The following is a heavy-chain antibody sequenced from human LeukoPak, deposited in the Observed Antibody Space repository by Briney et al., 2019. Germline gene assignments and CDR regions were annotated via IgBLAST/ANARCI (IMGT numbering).Heavy chain of an antibody. D-gene: IGHD3-22*01. J-gene: IGHJ4*02. CDR1: GGSISSYY. CDR2: IYYSGST. CDR3: ARQYYYDSHTFDY. V-gene: IGHV4-59*08. Sequence: SETLSLTCTVSGGSISSYYWSWIRQPPGKGLEWIGYIYYSGSTNYNPSLRSRVTISVDTSKNQFSLKLSSVTAADTAVYYCARQYYYDSHTFDYWGQGTLVTVSS.